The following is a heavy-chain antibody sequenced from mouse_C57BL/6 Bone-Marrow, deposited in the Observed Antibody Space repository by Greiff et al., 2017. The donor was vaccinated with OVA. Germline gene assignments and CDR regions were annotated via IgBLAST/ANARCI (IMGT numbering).Heavy chain of an antibody. Sequence: EVMLVESGGGLVQPGASLKLSCAASGFTFSDYYMYWVRQTPEKRLEWVAYISNGGGSTYYPDTVKGRFTIARDNAKNTLYLQMSRLKSEDTAMYYCARHKYWYFDVWGTGTTVTVSS. J-gene: IGHJ1*03. CDR2: ISNGGGST. CDR3: ARHKYWYFDV. CDR1: GFTFSDYY. V-gene: IGHV5-12*01.